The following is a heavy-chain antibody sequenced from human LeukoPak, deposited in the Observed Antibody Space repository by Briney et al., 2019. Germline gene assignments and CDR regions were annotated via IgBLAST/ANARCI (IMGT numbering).Heavy chain of an antibody. V-gene: IGHV1-24*01. D-gene: IGHD3-10*01. J-gene: IGHJ4*02. CDR3: ATGGDLTFDY. CDR2: FDPEDGET. Sequence: AASVKVSCKASGYTFTSYYMHWVRQAPGKGLEWMGGFDPEDGETIYAQKFQGRVTMTEDTSTDTAYMELSSLRSEDTAVYYCATGGDLTFDYWGQGTLVTVSS. CDR1: GYTFTSYY.